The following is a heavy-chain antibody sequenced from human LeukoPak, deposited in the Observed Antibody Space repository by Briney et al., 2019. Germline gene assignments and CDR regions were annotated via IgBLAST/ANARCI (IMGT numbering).Heavy chain of an antibody. CDR2: ITYSSAYR. V-gene: IGHV3-21*06. Sequence: PGGSLRLSCAASGFTFSDYTMTWVRQAPGKGLEWVSSITYSSAYRHYADSLRGRFTISRDNANNLLFLQLNSLSAEDTAVYFCAGEAYLGELSPWGQGTLVTVSS. CDR1: GFTFSDYT. CDR3: AGEAYLGELSP. J-gene: IGHJ5*02. D-gene: IGHD3-16*02.